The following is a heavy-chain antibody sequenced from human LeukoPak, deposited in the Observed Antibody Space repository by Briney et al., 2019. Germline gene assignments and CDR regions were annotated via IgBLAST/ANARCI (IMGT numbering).Heavy chain of an antibody. CDR2: IYYSGST. J-gene: IGHJ3*02. V-gene: IGHV4-61*01. CDR1: GGSVSSGSYY. D-gene: IGHD1-1*01. CDR3: ARVANLFDAFDI. Sequence: SEPVSLTCTVSGGSVSSGSYYWSWIRQPPGKGLEWIGYIYYSGSTNYNRSLKSRVTISVDTSKNQFSLKLSSVTAADTAVYYCARVANLFDAFDIWGQGTLVTVSS.